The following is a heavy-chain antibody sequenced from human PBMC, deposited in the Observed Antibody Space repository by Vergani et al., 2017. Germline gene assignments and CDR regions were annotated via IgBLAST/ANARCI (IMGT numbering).Heavy chain of an antibody. Sequence: QIQLQESGPGLVKPSETLSLTCSVSGYSISRGFYWAWIRQTPEKGLEWIGGMFHTGEASNSPSLQSRVAFSMDTSKNQFSLQLTSVTAADTAVYFCGVIXVRSPRPDNWFDSWRGRTLVTVSS. V-gene: IGHV4-38-2*02. D-gene: IGHD3-16*02. CDR2: MFHTGEA. CDR3: GVIXVRSPRPDNWFDS. CDR1: GYSISRGFY. J-gene: IGHJ5*01.